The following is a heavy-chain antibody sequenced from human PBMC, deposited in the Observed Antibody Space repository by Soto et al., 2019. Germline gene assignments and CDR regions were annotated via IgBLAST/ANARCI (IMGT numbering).Heavy chain of an antibody. D-gene: IGHD3-3*01. Sequence: GASVKVSCKASGGTFSSYAISWVRQAPGQGLEWMGGIIPIFGTANYAQKFQGRVTITADESTSTAYMELSSLRSEDTAVYYCARPETYYDFWSDRALDYYYGMDVWGQGTTVTVSS. J-gene: IGHJ6*02. CDR3: ARPETYYDFWSDRALDYYYGMDV. V-gene: IGHV1-69*13. CDR1: GGTFSSYA. CDR2: IIPIFGTA.